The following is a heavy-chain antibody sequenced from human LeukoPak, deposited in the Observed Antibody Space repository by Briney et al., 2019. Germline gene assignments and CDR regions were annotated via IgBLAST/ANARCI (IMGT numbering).Heavy chain of an antibody. J-gene: IGHJ5*02. D-gene: IGHD3-16*01. V-gene: IGHV4-34*01. CDR1: GGSFSGYY. Sequence: PSETLSLTCAVSGGSFSGYYWSWIRQPPGKGLEWIGEINHSGSTNYNPSLKSRVTMSVDTSKNQFSLKLSSVTAADTAVYYCARDSAGGGNWFDPWGQGTLVTVSS. CDR3: ARDSAGGGNWFDP. CDR2: INHSGST.